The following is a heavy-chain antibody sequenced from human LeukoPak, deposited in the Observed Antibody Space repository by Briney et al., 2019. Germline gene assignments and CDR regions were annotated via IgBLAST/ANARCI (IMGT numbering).Heavy chain of an antibody. CDR1: GFTFSSYA. V-gene: IGHV3-23*01. Sequence: LSGGSLRLSCAASGFTFSSYAMSWVRQAPGKGLEWVSAISGSDGSTYYADSVKGRFTISRDNSKNTLYLQMNSLRAEDTAVYYCAKKGLLLDRTSHYFDYWGQGTLVTVSS. D-gene: IGHD3/OR15-3a*01. CDR3: AKKGLLLDRTSHYFDY. J-gene: IGHJ4*02. CDR2: ISGSDGST.